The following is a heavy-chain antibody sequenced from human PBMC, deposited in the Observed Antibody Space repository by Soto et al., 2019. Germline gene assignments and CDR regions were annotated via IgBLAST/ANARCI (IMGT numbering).Heavy chain of an antibody. CDR3: AKDTTSSRHGMDV. Sequence: GGSLRLSSAASGFTFDDYTMHWVRQAPGKGLEWVSLISWDGGSTYYADSVKGRFTISRDNSENSLYLQMNSLRTEDTALYYCAKDTTSSRHGMDVWGQGTTVTVSS. D-gene: IGHD6-13*01. CDR1: GFTFDDYT. CDR2: ISWDGGST. V-gene: IGHV3-43*01. J-gene: IGHJ6*02.